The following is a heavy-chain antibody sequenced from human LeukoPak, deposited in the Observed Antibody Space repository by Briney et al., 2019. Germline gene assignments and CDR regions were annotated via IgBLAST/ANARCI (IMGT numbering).Heavy chain of an antibody. CDR3: ARDLWDLRFGERTNWYFDL. V-gene: IGHV4-4*07. CDR2: IYTRGST. Sequence: SETLSLTCTVSGGSISSYYWSWIRQPAGKGLEWIGRIYTRGSTNYNPSLKSRVTMSVDTSKNQLSLKLSSVTAADTAVYYCARDLWDLRFGERTNWYFDLWGRGTLVTVSS. J-gene: IGHJ2*01. D-gene: IGHD3-10*01. CDR1: GGSISSYY.